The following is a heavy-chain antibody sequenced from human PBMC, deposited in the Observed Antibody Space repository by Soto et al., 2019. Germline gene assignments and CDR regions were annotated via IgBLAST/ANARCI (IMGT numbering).Heavy chain of an antibody. Sequence: SETLSLTCTVSGGSINTYYWSWFRQPPGKGLEWIGYIYYSGSTNYNPSLKSRVTISVDTSKNQFSLKLSSVTAADTAVYYCARHHDSWGQGTLLTVSS. CDR2: IYYSGST. CDR1: GGSINTYY. V-gene: IGHV4-59*08. J-gene: IGHJ4*02. CDR3: ARHHDS.